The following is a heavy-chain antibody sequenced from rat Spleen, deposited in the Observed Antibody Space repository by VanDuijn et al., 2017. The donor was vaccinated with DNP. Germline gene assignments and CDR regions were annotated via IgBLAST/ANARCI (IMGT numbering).Heavy chain of an antibody. V-gene: IGHV2-72*01. Sequence: QVKLEESGPGLMQPSETLSLTCTVSGFSLTSHGVGWVRQPLGKGLVWMGTIWAAETTHYNSAVQSRLSISRDTSQRQVFLKMNSLQPEDTGTYYCARHKNWYFDFWGPGTMVTVSS. CDR3: ARHKNWYFDF. CDR2: IWAAETT. CDR1: GFSLTSHG. J-gene: IGHJ1*01.